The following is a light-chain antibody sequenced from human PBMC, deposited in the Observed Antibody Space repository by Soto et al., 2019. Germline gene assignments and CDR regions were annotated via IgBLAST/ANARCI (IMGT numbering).Light chain of an antibody. J-gene: IGKJ4*01. CDR3: QQRSSWPLT. CDR2: DVS. Sequence: EIGWPQSPATLSLSPGERATLSCRASQSVRTYLAWYQQKPGQAPRLLIHDVSDRATGIPARFSGSGSGTDFTLTISSLEPEDFSVYYCQQRSSWPLTFGGGTKVDIK. CDR1: QSVRTY. V-gene: IGKV3-11*01.